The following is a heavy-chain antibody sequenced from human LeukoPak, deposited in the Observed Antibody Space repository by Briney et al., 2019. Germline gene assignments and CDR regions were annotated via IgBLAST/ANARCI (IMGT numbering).Heavy chain of an antibody. V-gene: IGHV4-38-2*01. CDR3: ARATVTDFGCYGY. D-gene: IGHD4-17*01. CDR2: IYHSGST. CDR1: GYSISSGYY. J-gene: IGHJ4*02. Sequence: SETLSLTCAVSGYSISSGYYWGWIRQPPGKGLEWIGSIYHSGSTYYNPSLKSRVTISVDTSKNQFSLKLSSVTAADTAVYYWARATVTDFGCYGYWGQGTLLTVSS.